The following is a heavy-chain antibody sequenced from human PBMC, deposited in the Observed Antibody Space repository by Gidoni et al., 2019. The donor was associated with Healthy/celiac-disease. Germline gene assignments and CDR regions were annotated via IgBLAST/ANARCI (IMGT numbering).Heavy chain of an antibody. D-gene: IGHD6-19*01. J-gene: IGHJ4*02. V-gene: IGHV3-33*01. CDR1: GFTFSSYG. Sequence: QVQLVESGGGVVQPGRSLRLSCAASGFTFSSYGMHWVRQAPGKGLEWVAVIWYDGSNKYYADSVKGRFTISRDNSKNTLYLQMNSLRAEDTAVYYCARDRFGIAVADLDYWGQGTLVTVSS. CDR2: IWYDGSNK. CDR3: ARDRFGIAVADLDY.